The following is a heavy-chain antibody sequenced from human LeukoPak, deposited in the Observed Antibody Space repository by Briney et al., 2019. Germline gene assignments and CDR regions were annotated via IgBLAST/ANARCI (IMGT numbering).Heavy chain of an antibody. CDR3: ARGRYCSSTSCYDY. J-gene: IGHJ4*02. D-gene: IGHD2-2*01. V-gene: IGHV1-8*01. CDR2: MYPNSGNT. CDR1: GYTFTSYD. Sequence: GASVKVSCKASGYTFTSYDINWVRQATGQGLEWMGWMYPNSGNTGYAQKFQGRVTMTRNTSISTAYMELSSLRSEDTAVYYCARGRYCSSTSCYDYWGQGTLVTVSS.